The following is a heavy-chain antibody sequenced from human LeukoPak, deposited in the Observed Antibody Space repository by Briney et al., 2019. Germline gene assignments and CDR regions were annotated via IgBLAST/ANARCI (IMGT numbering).Heavy chain of an antibody. CDR3: ASSPQVGVMELYYMDV. CDR2: IYHSGST. V-gene: IGHV4-30-2*01. J-gene: IGHJ6*03. CDR1: VGSISRGGYY. Sequence: SETLSLTCTVSVGSISRGGYYWSWIRQPPGEGLEWIGYIYHSGSTYYNPSLKSRVTISVDRSKNQFSLKLSSVTAADTAVYYCASSPQVGVMELYYMDVWGKGTTVTVSS. D-gene: IGHD3-16*01.